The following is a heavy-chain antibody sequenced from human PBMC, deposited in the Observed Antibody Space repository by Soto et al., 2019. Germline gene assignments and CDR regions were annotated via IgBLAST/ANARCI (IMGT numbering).Heavy chain of an antibody. CDR3: AAYDFSIEVDVITDDY. Sequence: EVHLVESGGGLVQPGGSLRLSCAASGFTFTTYWMSWVRQVPGKGLEWVANVNQDGSRTYYVDSVKGRFTISRDNARDSVYLLRTRLRVEDTAVYYCAAYDFSIEVDVITDDYWGQGTLVAVSS. CDR1: GFTFTTYW. CDR2: VNQDGSRT. D-gene: IGHD3-22*01. J-gene: IGHJ4*02. V-gene: IGHV3-7*01.